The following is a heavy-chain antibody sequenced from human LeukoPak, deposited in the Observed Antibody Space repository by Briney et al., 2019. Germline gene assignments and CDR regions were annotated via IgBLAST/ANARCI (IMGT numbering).Heavy chain of an antibody. CDR1: GYTFTSYG. CDR2: ISAYNGNT. D-gene: IGHD5-24*01. V-gene: IGHV1-18*01. J-gene: IGHJ4*02. CDR3: ARLHNDAYYFDY. Sequence: ASAKVSCKASGYTFTSYGISWVRQAPGQGLEWMGWISAYNGNTNYAQKLQGRVTMTTDTSTSTAYMELRSLRSDDTAVYYCARLHNDAYYFDYWGQGTLVTVSS.